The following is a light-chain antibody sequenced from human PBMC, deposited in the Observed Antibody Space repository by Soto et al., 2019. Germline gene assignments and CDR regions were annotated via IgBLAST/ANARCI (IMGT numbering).Light chain of an antibody. CDR2: EVS. J-gene: IGLJ2*01. CDR1: SSDVGGYNY. CDR3: SSYAGSNNFVV. Sequence: QSALTQPPSASGSPGQSVTISCTGTSSDVGGYNYVSWYQQHPGKAPKLMIYEVSKRPSGVPDRFSGSKSGNTASLTVSGLPAEDEADYYCSSYAGSNNFVVFGGGTQLTVL. V-gene: IGLV2-8*01.